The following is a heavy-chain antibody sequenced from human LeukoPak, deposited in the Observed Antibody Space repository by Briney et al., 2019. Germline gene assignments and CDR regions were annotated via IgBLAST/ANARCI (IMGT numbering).Heavy chain of an antibody. V-gene: IGHV3-23*01. J-gene: IGHJ4*02. CDR1: GFTFSSYA. CDR3: AKDSQSDYGDYGVDY. CDR2: ISGSGGST. D-gene: IGHD4-17*01. Sequence: PGGSLRLSCAASGFTFSSYAMSWARQAPGKGLEWVSAISGSGGSTYYADSVKGRFTISRDNSKNTLYLQMNSLRAEDTAVYYCAKDSQSDYGDYGVDYWGQGTLVTVSS.